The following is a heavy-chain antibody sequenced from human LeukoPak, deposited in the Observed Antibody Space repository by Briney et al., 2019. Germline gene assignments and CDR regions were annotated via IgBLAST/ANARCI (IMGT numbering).Heavy chain of an antibody. Sequence: GGSLRLSCAASGFTVSSNYMSWVRQAPGKGLEWVSVIYSGGSTYYADSVKGRFTISRDNSKNTLYLQMNSLRAEDTAVYYCARGGIHGDYGWFDPWGQGTLVTVSS. CDR1: GFTVSSNY. D-gene: IGHD4-17*01. J-gene: IGHJ5*02. CDR3: ARGGIHGDYGWFDP. V-gene: IGHV3-53*01. CDR2: IYSGGST.